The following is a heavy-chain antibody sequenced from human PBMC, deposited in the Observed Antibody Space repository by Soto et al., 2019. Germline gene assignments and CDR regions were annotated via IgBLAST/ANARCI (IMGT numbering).Heavy chain of an antibody. CDR1: GGSISSGGYY. D-gene: IGHD6-19*01. CDR2: INHSGST. V-gene: IGHV4-39*01. CDR3: ARHGVHSSGWAGP. J-gene: IGHJ5*02. Sequence: SETLSLTCAVSGGSISSGGYYWSWIRQPPGKGLEWIGEINHSGSTYYNPSLKSRVTISVDTSKNQFSLKLSSVTAADTAVYYCARHGVHSSGWAGPWGQGTLVTVSS.